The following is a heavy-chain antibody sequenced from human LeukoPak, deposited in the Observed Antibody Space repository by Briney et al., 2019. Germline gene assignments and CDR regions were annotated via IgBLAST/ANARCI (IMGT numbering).Heavy chain of an antibody. CDR1: GFTFSSYW. Sequence: GGSLRLSCAASGFTFSSYWMTWVRQAPGKGLEWVANIKQDGSEKYYVDSVKGRFTISRDNAKNSLYLQMNSLRAEDTAVYYCARERYGRDAFDIWGQGTMVTVFS. CDR2: IKQDGSEK. CDR3: ARERYGRDAFDI. D-gene: IGHD4-17*01. V-gene: IGHV3-7*03. J-gene: IGHJ3*02.